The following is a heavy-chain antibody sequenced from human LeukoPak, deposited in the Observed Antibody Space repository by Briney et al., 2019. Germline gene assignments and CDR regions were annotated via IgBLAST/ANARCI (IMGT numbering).Heavy chain of an antibody. Sequence: GGSLRLSCAASGFTFSDYYMSWVRQAPGKGLEWVSVIYSGGSTYYADSVKGRFTISRDNSKNTLYLQMNSLRAEDTAVYYCARATFRFGELLYGFDYWGQGTLVTVSS. CDR2: IYSGGST. CDR1: GFTFSDYY. D-gene: IGHD3-10*01. V-gene: IGHV3-53*01. CDR3: ARATFRFGELLYGFDY. J-gene: IGHJ4*02.